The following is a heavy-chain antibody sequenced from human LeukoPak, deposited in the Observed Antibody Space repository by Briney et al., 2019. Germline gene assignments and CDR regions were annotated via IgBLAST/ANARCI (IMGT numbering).Heavy chain of an antibody. CDR3: ASMSGYYPSYYFDY. CDR1: GYTFISYG. V-gene: IGHV1-18*01. D-gene: IGHD3-3*01. J-gene: IGHJ4*02. CDR2: ISAYNGNI. Sequence: ASVKVSCKASGYTFISYGITWKRQAPGQGLEWLGWISAYNGNIDYAQKLQGRVTLTTDTSTSTAYMEVRSLRSDDTAVYYCASMSGYYPSYYFDYWGQGTLVTVSS.